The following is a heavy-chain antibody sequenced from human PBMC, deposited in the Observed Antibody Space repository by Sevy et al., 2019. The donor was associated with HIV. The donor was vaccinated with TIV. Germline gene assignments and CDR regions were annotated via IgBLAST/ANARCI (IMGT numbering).Heavy chain of an antibody. D-gene: IGHD1-26*01. CDR1: GFTFSSYA. Sequence: GGSLRLSCAASGFTFSSYAMHWVRQAPGKGLEWVAVISYDGSNKYYADSVKGRFTISRDNSKNTLYLQMNRLGAEDTAVYYCARVRVGARGNWFDPWGQGTLVTVSS. CDR3: ARVRVGARGNWFDP. J-gene: IGHJ5*02. V-gene: IGHV3-30-3*01. CDR2: ISYDGSNK.